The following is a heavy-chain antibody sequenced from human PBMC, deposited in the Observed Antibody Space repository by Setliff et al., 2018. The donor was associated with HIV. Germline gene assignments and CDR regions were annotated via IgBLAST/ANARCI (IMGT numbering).Heavy chain of an antibody. J-gene: IGHJ4*02. D-gene: IGHD5-18*01. V-gene: IGHV4-59*11. Sequence: PSETLSLTCTVSGYSISSHYWSWIRQPPGKELEWIGYIFSSGSTTYNPSLKSRVTISIDTSKNQFSLKVSSVTAADTAVYYCARDRGRRGQLWLHFDYWGQGTLVTVS. CDR3: ARDRGRRGQLWLHFDY. CDR2: IFSSGST. CDR1: GYSISSHY.